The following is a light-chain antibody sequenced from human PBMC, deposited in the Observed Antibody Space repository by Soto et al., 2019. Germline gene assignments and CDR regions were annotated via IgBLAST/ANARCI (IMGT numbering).Light chain of an antibody. CDR1: QTISSW. CDR3: QQYDSFSVT. CDR2: DAS. Sequence: DIQMTQSPSTLSGSVGDRVTITCRASQTISSWLAWYQQKPGKAPKLLIYDASALKRGVPPRFSGSGSGTEFTLTISSLQPDDFATYYCQQYDSFSVTFGQGTKVDIK. J-gene: IGKJ1*01. V-gene: IGKV1-5*01.